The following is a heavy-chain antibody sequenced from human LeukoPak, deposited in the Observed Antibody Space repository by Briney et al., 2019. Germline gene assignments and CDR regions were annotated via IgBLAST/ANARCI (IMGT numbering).Heavy chain of an antibody. V-gene: IGHV4-38-2*01. CDR3: ARHTGYGGYSYGNGYYFDY. CDR1: GYSISSGYY. CDR2: IYHSGST. D-gene: IGHD5-18*01. J-gene: IGHJ4*02. Sequence: KTSETLSLTCAVSGYSISSGYYWGWIRQPPGKGLEWIGSIYHSGSTYYNPSLKSRVTISVDTSKNQFSLKLSSVTAADTAVYYCARHTGYGGYSYGNGYYFDYWGQGTLVTVSS.